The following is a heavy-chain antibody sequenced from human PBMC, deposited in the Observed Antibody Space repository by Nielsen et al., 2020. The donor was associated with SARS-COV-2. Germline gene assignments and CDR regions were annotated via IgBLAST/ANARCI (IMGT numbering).Heavy chain of an antibody. J-gene: IGHJ5*02. V-gene: IGHV1-18*04. CDR2: ISGNSDSA. CDR1: GYTFTKYG. Sequence: ASVKVSCKASGYTFTKYGISWVRQVPGQGLEWMGWISGNSDSAKYVKKFLGRVIMTTDTSTSTAYLEVRSLRSDDTAVYYCASSAPPSGFNWFDPWGQGTLVTVSP. D-gene: IGHD3-22*01. CDR3: ASSAPPSGFNWFDP.